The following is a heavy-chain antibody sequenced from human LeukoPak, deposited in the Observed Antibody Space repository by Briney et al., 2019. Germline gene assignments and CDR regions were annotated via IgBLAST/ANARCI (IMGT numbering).Heavy chain of an antibody. V-gene: IGHV3-9*01. CDR1: GFTFDDYA. CDR3: AKDKNGRSSPDNIFDY. CDR2: ISWNSGSI. D-gene: IGHD6-13*01. Sequence: PGRSLRLSCAASGFTFDDYAMHWVRQAPGKGLEWVSGISWNSGSIGYADSVKGRFTISRDNAKNSLYLQMNSLRAEDTALYYCAKDKNGRSSPDNIFDYWGQGTLVTVSS. J-gene: IGHJ4*02.